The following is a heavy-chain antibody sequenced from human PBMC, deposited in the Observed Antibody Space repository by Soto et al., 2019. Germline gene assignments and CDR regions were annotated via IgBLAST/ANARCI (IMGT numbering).Heavy chain of an antibody. CDR2: IYYSGTT. CDR3: ARATYYYDSSGYPGPYFDY. Sequence: QVQLQESGPGLVKPSQTLSLTCTVSGGAIKSGDYYWSWIRQSPGKGLEWIGYIYYSGTTYYNPSLKSRVTILVDMSKNQFSLNLSSVTAADTAVYYCARATYYYDSSGYPGPYFDYWGRGTLVTVSS. CDR1: GGAIKSGDYY. V-gene: IGHV4-30-4*01. D-gene: IGHD3-22*01. J-gene: IGHJ4*02.